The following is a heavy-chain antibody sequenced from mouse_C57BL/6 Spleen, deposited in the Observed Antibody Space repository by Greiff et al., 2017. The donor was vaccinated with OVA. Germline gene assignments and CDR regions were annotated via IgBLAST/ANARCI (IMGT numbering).Heavy chain of an antibody. CDR2: IYPGDGDP. V-gene: IGHV1-80*01. CDR1: GYAFSSYW. Sequence: QVQLQESGAELVKPGASVKISCKASGYAFSSYWMNWVKQRPGKGLEWIAQIYPGDGDPNYNGKFKGKATLTADKSSITAYMQLSSLPSEDSAILFYESSSYGYFDVWGTGTTVTVSS. J-gene: IGHJ1*03. CDR3: ESSSYGYFDV. D-gene: IGHD1-1*01.